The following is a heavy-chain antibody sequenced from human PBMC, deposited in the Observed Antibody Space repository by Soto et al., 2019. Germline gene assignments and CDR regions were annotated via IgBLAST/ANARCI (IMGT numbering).Heavy chain of an antibody. CDR1: GYTFTGYY. D-gene: IGHD6-13*01. CDR2: INPNSGGT. J-gene: IGHJ4*02. Sequence: QVQLVQSGAEVKKPGASVKVSCKASGYTFTGYYMHWVRQAPGQGLEWMGWINPNSGGTNYAQKFQGWVTMTRETSISTAYMELSRLRSDDTAVYYCARAPRPPYSSSCYWGFFDYWGQGTLVTVSS. V-gene: IGHV1-2*04. CDR3: ARAPRPPYSSSCYWGFFDY.